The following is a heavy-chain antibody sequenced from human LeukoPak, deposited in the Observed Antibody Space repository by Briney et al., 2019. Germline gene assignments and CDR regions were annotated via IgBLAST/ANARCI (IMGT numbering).Heavy chain of an antibody. CDR2: MNPNSGNT. CDR3: ARGKTLTDAFDI. V-gene: IGHV1-8*03. Sequence: GASVKVSCKASGYTFTSYDIDWVRQATGQGLEWMGWMNPNSGNTGYAQKFQGRVTITRNTSISTAYMELSSLRSEDTAVYYCARGKTLTDAFDIWGQGTMVTVSS. CDR1: GYTFTSYD. J-gene: IGHJ3*02.